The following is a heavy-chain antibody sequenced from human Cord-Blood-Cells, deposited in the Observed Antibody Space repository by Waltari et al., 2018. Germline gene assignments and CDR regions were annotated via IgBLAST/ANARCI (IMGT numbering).Heavy chain of an antibody. V-gene: IGHV4-31*03. D-gene: IGHD4-17*01. J-gene: IGHJ3*02. CDR3: ARAGFVTVLRADAFDI. CDR2: IYYSGST. Sequence: QVQLQESGPGLVKPSQTLSLTCTVSGGSLTSGGYYWSWIRKHPGNGREWIGYIYYSGSTYYNPSLKGRVTISVDTSKNQFSLKLSSVTAADTAVYYCARAGFVTVLRADAFDIWGQGTMVTVSS. CDR1: GGSLTSGGYY.